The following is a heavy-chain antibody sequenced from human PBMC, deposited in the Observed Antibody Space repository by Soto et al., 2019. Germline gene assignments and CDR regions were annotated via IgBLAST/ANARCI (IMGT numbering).Heavy chain of an antibody. CDR2: LSGGGSTT. J-gene: IGHJ4*02. CDR3: AKGPGYDILTGCDY. Sequence: EVQLLESGGGFVQPGESLRLSCAASGFTFSLSAMSWVRQAPGRGLDWVSSLSGGGSTTDYADSVKGRFPISRDNSKNTVHLQMNSLRAEDTAVYYCAKGPGYDILTGCDYWGQGALVTVSS. D-gene: IGHD3-9*01. CDR1: GFTFSLSA. V-gene: IGHV3-23*01.